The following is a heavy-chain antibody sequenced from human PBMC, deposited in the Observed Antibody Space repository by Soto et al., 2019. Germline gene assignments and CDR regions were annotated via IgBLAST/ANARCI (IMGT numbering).Heavy chain of an antibody. CDR1: GYSFTTHA. CDR2: INTGNGNT. CDR3: ARGEQLYHYYYGMDV. Sequence: ASVKVSCKASGYSFTTHAMIWVRQAPGQRPEWMGWINTGNGNTRYSPKFQGRVNITRDTSASTAYMELSSLKSEDTAVYYCARGEQLYHYYYGMDVWGQGSTVTISS. V-gene: IGHV1-3*04. J-gene: IGHJ6*02.